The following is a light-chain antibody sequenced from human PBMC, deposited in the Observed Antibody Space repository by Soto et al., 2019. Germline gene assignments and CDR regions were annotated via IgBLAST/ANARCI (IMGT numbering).Light chain of an antibody. Sequence: QSVLTQPPSVSGAPGQRVTISCTGSSSNIGAGYDVHWYQQLPGTAPKLLIYDTKYRPSGVPDRFSGSESGTSASLAITGLQAEDEADYYCQSYDNTLGGAVFGGGTQLTVL. CDR3: QSYDNTLGGAV. V-gene: IGLV1-40*01. CDR1: SSNIGAGYD. J-gene: IGLJ2*01. CDR2: DTK.